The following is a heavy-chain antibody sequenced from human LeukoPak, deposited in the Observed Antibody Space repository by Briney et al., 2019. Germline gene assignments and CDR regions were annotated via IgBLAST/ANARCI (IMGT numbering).Heavy chain of an antibody. CDR2: MNPNSGNT. V-gene: IGHV1-8*02. J-gene: IGHJ4*02. CDR3: ARAKRDVLTDY. Sequence: ASVKVSCKASGYTFTGYYMHWVRQATGQGLERMGWMNPNSGNTGYAQKFQGRVTMTRNTSISTAYMELSSLRSEDTAVYYCARAKRDVLTDYWGQGTLVTVSS. D-gene: IGHD3-16*01. CDR1: GYTFTGYY.